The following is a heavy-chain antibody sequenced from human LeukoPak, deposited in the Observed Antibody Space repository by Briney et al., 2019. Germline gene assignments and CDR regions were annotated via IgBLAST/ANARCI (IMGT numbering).Heavy chain of an antibody. Sequence: SETLSLTCTVSGASMNHHYWSWVRQPPGKELEWIAYIYDSGTSATTDYNPSLKSRVTISVDTSKNQFSLKLSSVTAADTAVYYCARLSDNSGYYRPFFDYWGQGTLVTVSS. CDR2: IYDSGTSATT. CDR3: ARLSDNSGYYRPFFDY. J-gene: IGHJ4*02. V-gene: IGHV4-59*08. CDR1: GASMNHHY. D-gene: IGHD3-22*01.